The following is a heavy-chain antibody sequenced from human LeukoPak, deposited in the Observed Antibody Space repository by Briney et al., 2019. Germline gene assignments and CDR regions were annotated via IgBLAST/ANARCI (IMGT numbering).Heavy chain of an antibody. D-gene: IGHD4-17*01. CDR2: IRSKANSYAT. Sequence: GGSLRLSCAASGFTFSGSAMHWVRQASGKGLEWVGRIRSKANSYATAYAASVKCRFTISRDDSKNTAYLQMNSLKTEDTAVYYCTRLGFYGDYEYFDYRGQGTLVTVSS. V-gene: IGHV3-73*01. J-gene: IGHJ4*02. CDR1: GFTFSGSA. CDR3: TRLGFYGDYEYFDY.